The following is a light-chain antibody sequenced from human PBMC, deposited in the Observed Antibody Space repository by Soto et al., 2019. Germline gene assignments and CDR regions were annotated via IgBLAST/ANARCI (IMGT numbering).Light chain of an antibody. V-gene: IGLV2-23*01. CDR3: CSYGRSVV. Sequence: QSVLTQPASVSGSPGQSITISCTGTSSDVGGYNFVSWYQHHPGKAPKLIIYEASKRPSGVPNRFSGSKSGNTASLTISGLHAEDEADYYCCSYGRSVVFGGGTKLTVL. CDR1: SSDVGGYNF. J-gene: IGLJ2*01. CDR2: EAS.